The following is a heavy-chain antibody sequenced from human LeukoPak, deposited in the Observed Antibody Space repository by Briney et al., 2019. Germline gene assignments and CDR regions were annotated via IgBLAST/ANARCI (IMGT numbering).Heavy chain of an antibody. D-gene: IGHD5-24*01. CDR2: FYVGGAT. Sequence: PGGSLRLSCAGSGFTFSSYSMSWVRQAPGKGLEWVSVFYVGGATYYADSVKGRFTISRDNSENTLYLQMKSLRAEDTAVYYCARGDGYNFFDYWGQGTLVTVSS. V-gene: IGHV3-53*01. CDR1: GFTFSSYS. CDR3: ARGDGYNFFDY. J-gene: IGHJ4*02.